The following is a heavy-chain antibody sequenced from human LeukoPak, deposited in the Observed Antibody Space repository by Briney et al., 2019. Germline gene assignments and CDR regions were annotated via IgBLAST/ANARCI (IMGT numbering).Heavy chain of an antibody. Sequence: GGSLRLSCVASGITFSNYAVSWVRQAPEKGLGWVSVISGSAHKIRYADSVKGRFTISRDNSENIVYLQMNNLRAEDTAVYYCAGRVTGYSSGYVYWGQGTLVTVSS. CDR2: ISGSAHKI. D-gene: IGHD5-18*01. J-gene: IGHJ4*02. V-gene: IGHV3-23*01. CDR3: AGRVTGYSSGYVY. CDR1: GITFSNYA.